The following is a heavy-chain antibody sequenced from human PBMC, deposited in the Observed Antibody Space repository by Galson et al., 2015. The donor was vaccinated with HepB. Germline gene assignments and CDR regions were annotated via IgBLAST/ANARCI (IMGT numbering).Heavy chain of an antibody. CDR3: ARGIAVRPHWYFDL. V-gene: IGHV1-46*01. CDR1: GYTFTSYY. Sequence: SVKVSCKASGYTFTSYYMHWVRQAPGQGLEWMGIINPSGGSTSYAQKFQGRVTLTRDTSTGTFYMELSSLRSEDTAVFYCARGIAVRPHWYFDLWGRGTLVTVSS. J-gene: IGHJ2*01. D-gene: IGHD6-6*01. CDR2: INPSGGST.